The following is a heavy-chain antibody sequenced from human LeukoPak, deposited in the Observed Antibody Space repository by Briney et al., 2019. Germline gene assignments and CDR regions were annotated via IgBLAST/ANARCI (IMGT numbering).Heavy chain of an antibody. CDR1: GFTFSSYA. J-gene: IGHJ4*02. Sequence: GGSLRLSCAASGFTFSSYAMSWVRQAPGKGLEWVSAISGSGGSTYYADSVKGRFTISRDNSKNTLYLQMNSLRAEDTAVYYCSRLYCGSTNCGSFDYWGQGTLVTVSS. V-gene: IGHV3-23*01. D-gene: IGHD2-2*01. CDR2: ISGSGGST. CDR3: SRLYCGSTNCGSFDY.